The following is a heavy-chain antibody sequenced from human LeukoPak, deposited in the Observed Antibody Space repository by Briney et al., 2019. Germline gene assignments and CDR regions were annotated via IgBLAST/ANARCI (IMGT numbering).Heavy chain of an antibody. CDR3: ARGYFGTSYYDILTGYADY. J-gene: IGHJ4*02. Sequence: ASVKVSCKASGYTFTSYDINWVRQATGQGLEWMGWMNPNSGSTGYAQKFQGRVTMTRNTSISTAYMELSSLRSEDTAVYYCARGYFGTSYYDILTGYADYWGQGTLVTVSS. CDR2: MNPNSGST. V-gene: IGHV1-8*01. D-gene: IGHD3-9*01. CDR1: GYTFTSYD.